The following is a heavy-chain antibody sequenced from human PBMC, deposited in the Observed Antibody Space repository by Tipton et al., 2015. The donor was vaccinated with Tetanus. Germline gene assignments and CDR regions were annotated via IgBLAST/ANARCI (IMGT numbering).Heavy chain of an antibody. CDR3: ARQGHQLSG. CDR2: LNPSSGSV. V-gene: IGHV1-46*01. D-gene: IGHD2-2*01. Sequence: QSGAEVKKPGASVKVSCEASGYTLTAYYMHWVRQAPGQGLEWMAILNPSSGSVTYAQNFQGRVTMTTDTSTSTVYMELASLRSEDTAIYYCARQGHQLSGWGQGTLITVSS. J-gene: IGHJ4*02. CDR1: GYTLTAYY.